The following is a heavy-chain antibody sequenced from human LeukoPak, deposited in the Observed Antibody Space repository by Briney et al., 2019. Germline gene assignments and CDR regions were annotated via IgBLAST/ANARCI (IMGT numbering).Heavy chain of an antibody. CDR1: GYTFTGYY. D-gene: IGHD6-13*01. Sequence: GASVKVSCKASGYTFTGYYMHWVRQAPGQGLEWMGWINPNSGGTNYAQKFQGWVTMTRDTSISTAYMELSRLRSDDTAVYYCARGARGHYSSSWYPSFYYWGQGTLVTVSS. V-gene: IGHV1-2*04. CDR2: INPNSGGT. J-gene: IGHJ4*02. CDR3: ARGARGHYSSSWYPSFYY.